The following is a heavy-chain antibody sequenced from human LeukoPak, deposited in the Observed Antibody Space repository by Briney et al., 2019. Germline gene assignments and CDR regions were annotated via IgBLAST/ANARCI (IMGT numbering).Heavy chain of an antibody. V-gene: IGHV4-34*01. Sequence: PSETLSLTCAVYGGSFSGYYWSWIRQPPGKGLEWIGEINHSGSTNYNPSLKSRVTISVDTSKNQFSLKLSSVTAADTAVYYCAREGDTTYAFDIWGQGTMVTVSS. D-gene: IGHD1-1*01. CDR2: INHSGST. CDR3: AREGDTTYAFDI. CDR1: GGSFSGYY. J-gene: IGHJ3*02.